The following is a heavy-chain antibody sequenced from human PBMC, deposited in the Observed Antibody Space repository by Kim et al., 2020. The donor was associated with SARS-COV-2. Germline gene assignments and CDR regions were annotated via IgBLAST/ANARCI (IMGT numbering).Heavy chain of an antibody. J-gene: IGHJ5*02. CDR2: IIPIFGTA. V-gene: IGHV1-69*13. CDR1: GGTFSSYA. Sequence: SVKVSCKASGGTFSSYAISWVRQAPGQGLEWMGGIIPIFGTANYAQKFQGRVTITADESTSTAYMELSSLRSEDTAVYYCARDSKFTMMGSSWFDPWGQGTLVTVSS. D-gene: IGHD3-22*01. CDR3: ARDSKFTMMGSSWFDP.